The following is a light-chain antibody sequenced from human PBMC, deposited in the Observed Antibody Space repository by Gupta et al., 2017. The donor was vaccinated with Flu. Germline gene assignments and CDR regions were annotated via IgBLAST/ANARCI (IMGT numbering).Light chain of an antibody. V-gene: IGLV1-40*01. CDR3: QSYDSSLSGSV. CDR2: VNS. J-gene: IGLJ3*02. Sequence: SSNIGAGYDVHWYQQLPGTAPKLLIYVNSNRPSGFPDRFSGSKSGTSASLAITGLQAEDEADYYCQSYDSSLSGSVFGGGTKLTVL. CDR1: SSNIGAGYD.